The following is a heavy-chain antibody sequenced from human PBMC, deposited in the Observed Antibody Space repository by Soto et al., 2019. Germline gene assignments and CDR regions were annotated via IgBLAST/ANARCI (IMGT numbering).Heavy chain of an antibody. Sequence: GGSLRLSCAASGFTFSSYAMSWVRQAPGKGLEWVSAISGSGGSTYYADSVKGRFTISRDNSKNTLYLQMNSLRAEDTAVYYCAKDALITMVRGVIRPHWFDPWGQGTLVTVSS. CDR2: ISGSGGST. CDR3: AKDALITMVRGVIRPHWFDP. J-gene: IGHJ5*02. D-gene: IGHD3-10*01. V-gene: IGHV3-23*01. CDR1: GFTFSSYA.